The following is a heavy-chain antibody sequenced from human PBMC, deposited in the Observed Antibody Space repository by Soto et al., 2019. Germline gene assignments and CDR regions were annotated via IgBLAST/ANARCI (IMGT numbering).Heavy chain of an antibody. CDR1: GFTFSIYT. J-gene: IGHJ4*02. V-gene: IGHV3-23*01. CDR3: AKAFDYYGSGSYYVY. Sequence: EVQLLESGGGLVQPGGSLRLSCAASGFTFSIYTMSWVRQAPGKGLEWVSGISGSGGSTYYADSMKGRFTISRDNSKNTLYLQMNGLRAEDTAVYYCAKAFDYYGSGSYYVYWGQGTLVTVSS. D-gene: IGHD3-10*01. CDR2: ISGSGGST.